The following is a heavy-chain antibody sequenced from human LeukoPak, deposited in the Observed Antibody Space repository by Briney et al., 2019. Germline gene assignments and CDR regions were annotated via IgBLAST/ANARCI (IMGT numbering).Heavy chain of an antibody. J-gene: IGHJ4*02. CDR2: INPNSGGT. CDR3: ANQYSYGLFDS. Sequence: GASVKVSCKASGYTFTGYYMHWVRQAPGQGLEWMGRINPNSGGTNYAQKFQGRVTMTRDTSISTAYMELNSLRAEDTALYYCANQYSYGLFDSWGQGTLVTVSS. D-gene: IGHD5-18*01. V-gene: IGHV1-2*06. CDR1: GYTFTGYY.